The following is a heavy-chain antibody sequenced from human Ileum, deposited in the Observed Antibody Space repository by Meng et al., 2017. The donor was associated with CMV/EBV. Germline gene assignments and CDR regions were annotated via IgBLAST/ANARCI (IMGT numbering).Heavy chain of an antibody. CDR1: GLPFRSYG. V-gene: IGHV3-33*06. CDR3: AKAPGGGYYRNSYFDY. CDR2: IWFVGTNK. J-gene: IGHJ4*02. Sequence: GGSLRLSCAASGLPFRSYGMPWVRQAPDKGLEWVAVIWFVGTNKYYADSVKGRFTISRDNSQNTVCLQMNSLRAEDTAVYYCAKAPGGGYYRNSYFDYWGQGTLVTVSS. D-gene: IGHD4-11*01.